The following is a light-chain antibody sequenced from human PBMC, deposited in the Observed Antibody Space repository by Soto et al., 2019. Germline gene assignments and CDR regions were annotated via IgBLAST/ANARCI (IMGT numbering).Light chain of an antibody. CDR1: QGISSY. J-gene: IGKJ1*01. CDR2: AAS. V-gene: IGKV1-8*01. Sequence: IRMTQSPSSPSASTGDRVTITCRASQGISSYLAWYQQKPGKAPKILIYAASTLQSGVPSRFSGSGSGTDFTLTISCLQSEDFATYYCQQYYSYPPTFGQGTKVDIK. CDR3: QQYYSYPPT.